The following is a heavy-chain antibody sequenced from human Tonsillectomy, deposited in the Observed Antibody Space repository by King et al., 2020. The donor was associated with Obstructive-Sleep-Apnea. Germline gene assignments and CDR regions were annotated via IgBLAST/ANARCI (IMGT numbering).Heavy chain of an antibody. Sequence: VQLVESGGALVQPGGSLRLSCAASGFTFSSYWMHWVRQAPGKGLVWVSRINPDGSVAIYADSVKGRFTISRDNAKNTLYLHMTDLRPGDTARYYCARPTVTLEYWGQGSQVTVSS. V-gene: IGHV3-74*01. J-gene: IGHJ4*02. D-gene: IGHD4-17*01. CDR1: GFTFSSYW. CDR3: ARPTVTLEY. CDR2: INPDGSVA.